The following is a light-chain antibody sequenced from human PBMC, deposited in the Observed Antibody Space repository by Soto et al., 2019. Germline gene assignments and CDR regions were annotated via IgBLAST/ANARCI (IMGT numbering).Light chain of an antibody. J-gene: IGKJ2*01. Sequence: DIQLTQSPSTLSASVGDRVTITCRASQSISTWLAWYQQKPGRAPKLLIYKASRLERRVPSRFSGSGSGTEFTLTISGLQPDDFATYYCQHYSSYYTFGQGTKLEIK. CDR2: KAS. V-gene: IGKV1-5*03. CDR1: QSISTW. CDR3: QHYSSYYT.